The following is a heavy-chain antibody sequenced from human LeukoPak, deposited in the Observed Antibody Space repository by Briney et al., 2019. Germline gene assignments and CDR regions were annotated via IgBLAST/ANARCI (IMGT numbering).Heavy chain of an antibody. V-gene: IGHV4-4*07. D-gene: IGHD2-2*01. CDR2: IYTSGST. CDR3: AKIGVVPATRPYYYMDV. J-gene: IGHJ6*03. Sequence: PSETLSLTCTVSGGSISSYYWSWIRQPAGKGLESIGRIYTSGSTNYNPSLKSRVTMSVDTCKNQFSLKLSSVTAADTAVYYCAKIGVVPATRPYYYMDVWGKGTTVIVSS. CDR1: GGSISSYY.